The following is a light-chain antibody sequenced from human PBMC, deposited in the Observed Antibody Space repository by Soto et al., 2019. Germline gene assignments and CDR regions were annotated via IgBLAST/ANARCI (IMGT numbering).Light chain of an antibody. CDR1: QSVSSY. Sequence: EIVLTQSPATLSLSPGERATLSYRASQSVSSYLAWYQQKPGQAPRLLIYDASNRATGIPARFSGSGSGTDFTLTISSLEPEDFAVYYCQQRSNWPPVWTFGPGTKVDIK. J-gene: IGKJ3*01. CDR2: DAS. V-gene: IGKV3-11*01. CDR3: QQRSNWPPVWT.